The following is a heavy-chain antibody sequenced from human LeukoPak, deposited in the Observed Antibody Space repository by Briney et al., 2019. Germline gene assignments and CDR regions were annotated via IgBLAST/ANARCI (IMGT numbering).Heavy chain of an antibody. V-gene: IGHV3-15*01. CDR3: TTGLGGGWLHGPLDV. CDR1: GFTFSNAW. J-gene: IGHJ6*02. Sequence: GSLRLSCAASGFTFSNAWMSWVRQAPGKGLEWVGRIKSKTDGGTTDYAAPVKGRFTISRDDSKNTLYLQMNSLKTEDTAVYYCTTGLGGGWLHGPLDVWGQGTTVTVSS. D-gene: IGHD5-24*01. CDR2: IKSKTDGGTT.